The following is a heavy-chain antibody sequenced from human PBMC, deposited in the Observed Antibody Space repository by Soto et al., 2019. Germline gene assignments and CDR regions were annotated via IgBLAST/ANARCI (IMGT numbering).Heavy chain of an antibody. Sequence: SETLSLTCTVSGGSISSYYWSWIRQPPGKGLEWIGYIYYSGSTNYNPSLKSRVAISVDTSKNQFSLKLSSVTAADTAVYYCARDNYCSGGSCYSWDYYGMDVWGQGTTVTVSS. D-gene: IGHD2-15*01. CDR1: GGSISSYY. CDR3: ARDNYCSGGSCYSWDYYGMDV. V-gene: IGHV4-59*01. CDR2: IYYSGST. J-gene: IGHJ6*02.